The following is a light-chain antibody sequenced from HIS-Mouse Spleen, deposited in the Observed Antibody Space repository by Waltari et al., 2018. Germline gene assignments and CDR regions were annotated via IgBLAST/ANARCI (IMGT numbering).Light chain of an antibody. Sequence: DFQLTQSPSFLSASVGDSVTITCRASQVISSYLAWYQQKPGKAPKLLIYAASTLQSGVPSRFSGSGSGTEFTLTISSLQPEDFATYYCQQLNSYLTFGGGTKVEIK. CDR2: AAS. V-gene: IGKV1-9*01. CDR3: QQLNSYLT. J-gene: IGKJ4*01. CDR1: QVISSY.